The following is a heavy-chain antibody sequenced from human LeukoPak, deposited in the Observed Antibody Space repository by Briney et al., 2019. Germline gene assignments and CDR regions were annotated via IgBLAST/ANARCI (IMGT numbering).Heavy chain of an antibody. V-gene: IGHV1-24*01. D-gene: IGHD3-10*01. CDR3: ATRGVLLWFGDRNWFDP. CDR2: FDPEDGET. CDR1: GYTFTSYG. Sequence: ASVKVSCKASGYTFTSYGISWVRQAPGQGLEWMGGFDPEDGETIYAQKFQGRVTVTEDTSTDTAYMELSSLRSEDTAVYYCATRGVLLWFGDRNWFDPWGQGTLVTVSS. J-gene: IGHJ5*02.